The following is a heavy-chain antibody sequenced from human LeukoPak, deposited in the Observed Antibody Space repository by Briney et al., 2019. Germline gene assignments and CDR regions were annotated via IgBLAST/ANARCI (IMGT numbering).Heavy chain of an antibody. J-gene: IGHJ4*02. CDR2: IYYSGST. CDR3: ARGSPTVSFDY. CDR1: GGSISSYY. Sequence: SETLSLTCTVSGGSISSYYWSWIRQPPGKGLEWIGYIYYSGSTNYNPSLKSRVTISVDASKNQFSLKLSSVTAADTAVYYCARGSPTVSFDYWGQGTLVTVSS. D-gene: IGHD4-17*01. V-gene: IGHV4-59*01.